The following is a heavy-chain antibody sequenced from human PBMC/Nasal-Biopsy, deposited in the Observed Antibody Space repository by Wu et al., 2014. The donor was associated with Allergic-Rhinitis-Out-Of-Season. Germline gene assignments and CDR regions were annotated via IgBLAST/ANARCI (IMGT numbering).Heavy chain of an antibody. D-gene: IGHD3-16*01. CDR1: GFTFSDYY. J-gene: IGHJ3*02. CDR3: ASERDLGVFNAFDI. Sequence: LRLSCAASGFTFSDYYMSWIRQAPGKGLEWVSYISSSGSTTYYADSVKGRFTISRDNAKNSLFLQMNGLRVEDTAVYYCASERDLGVFNAFDIWGQGTTVTVST. V-gene: IGHV3-11*04. CDR2: ISSSGSTT.